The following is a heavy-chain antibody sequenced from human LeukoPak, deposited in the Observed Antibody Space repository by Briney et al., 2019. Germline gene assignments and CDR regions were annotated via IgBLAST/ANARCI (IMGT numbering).Heavy chain of an antibody. Sequence: SETLSLTCTVSGGSISRYYWSWIRQPPGKGLEWIGYIHYSGTTNYNPSLKSRVTISADTSKNQFSLKLSSVTAADTAVYYCAGGGQWLAFDYWGQGTLVTVSS. CDR2: IHYSGTT. CDR3: AGGGQWLAFDY. D-gene: IGHD6-19*01. J-gene: IGHJ4*02. CDR1: GGSISRYY. V-gene: IGHV4-59*01.